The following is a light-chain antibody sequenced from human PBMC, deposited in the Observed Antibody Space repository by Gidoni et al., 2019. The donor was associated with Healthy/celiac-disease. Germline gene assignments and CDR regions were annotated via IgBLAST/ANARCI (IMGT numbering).Light chain of an antibody. J-gene: IGLJ3*02. Sequence: QSALTQPASVSGSPGQSITISCTGTSSDVGVYNYVSWYQQHPGKAPKLMISDVSNRPSGVSHRFSGSKSGNTASLTISGPQAEDEADYYCSSYTSSSRVFGGGTKLXV. V-gene: IGLV2-14*01. CDR3: SSYTSSSRV. CDR1: SSDVGVYNY. CDR2: DVS.